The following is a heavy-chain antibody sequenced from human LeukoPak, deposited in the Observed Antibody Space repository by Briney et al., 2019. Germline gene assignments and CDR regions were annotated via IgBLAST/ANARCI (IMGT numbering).Heavy chain of an antibody. CDR2: IKHDGSEK. CDR3: ARGRYSSRSGGYYFDI. D-gene: IGHD2-2*01. V-gene: IGHV3-7*01. CDR1: GFIFTNYF. J-gene: IGHJ4*02. Sequence: PGGSLRLSCAASGFIFTNYFMSWVRQAPGKGLEWVASIKHDGSEKYYVDSVKGRFTISRDNAKNSLYLQMNSLRAEDTAVYYCARGRYSSRSGGYYFDIRGQGTLVTVSS.